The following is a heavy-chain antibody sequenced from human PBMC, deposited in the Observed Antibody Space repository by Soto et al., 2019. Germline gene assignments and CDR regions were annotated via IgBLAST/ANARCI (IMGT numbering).Heavy chain of an antibody. J-gene: IGHJ5*02. Sequence: QLQLQESGSGLVKPSQTLSLTCAVSGGSISSGGYSWSWIRQPPGKGLEWIGYIYHSGSTYYNPSLKSRVTISVARSKNQFSLKLSSVTAADTAVYSCARGDYGAYRWFDPWGQGTLVTVSS. CDR1: GGSISSGGYS. V-gene: IGHV4-30-2*01. CDR2: IYHSGST. CDR3: ARGDYGAYRWFDP. D-gene: IGHD4-17*01.